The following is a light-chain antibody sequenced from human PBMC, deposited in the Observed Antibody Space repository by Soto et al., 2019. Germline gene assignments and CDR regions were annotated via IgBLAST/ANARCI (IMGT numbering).Light chain of an antibody. Sequence: QPVLTQPPSASGTPGQRVTISCSASSGSLSVDWYQHLPGTAPKLLIQSNHQRPSGVPDRFSGSKSGTSASLAISGLQSEDDADYYCAAWDDSLNGLYVFGTGTKLTVL. CDR1: SGSLS. CDR2: SNH. CDR3: AAWDDSLNGLYV. V-gene: IGLV1-44*01. J-gene: IGLJ1*01.